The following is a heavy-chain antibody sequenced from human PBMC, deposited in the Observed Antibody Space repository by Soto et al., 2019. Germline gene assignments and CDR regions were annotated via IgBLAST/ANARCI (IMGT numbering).Heavy chain of an antibody. CDR3: AKDRVSADSSGWPQGH. V-gene: IGHV3-30*18. CDR2: ISNDGSQK. D-gene: IGHD6-19*01. J-gene: IGHJ4*02. Sequence: QVQLVESGGGVVQPGRSLRLSCAASGFTFSGYGMHWVRQPPGKGLEWVAVISNDGSQKYYVDSVKGRFTISRDNSKNTLDLQMNSLRAEDTAVYYCAKDRVSADSSGWPQGHWGQGTLVTVSS. CDR1: GFTFSGYG.